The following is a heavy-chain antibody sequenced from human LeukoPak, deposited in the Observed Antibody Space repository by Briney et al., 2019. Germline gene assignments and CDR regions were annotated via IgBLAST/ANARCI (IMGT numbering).Heavy chain of an antibody. V-gene: IGHV4-61*02. Sequence: SQTLSLTCTVSGGSISSGSYYWSWIRQPAGKGLEWIGRIYTSGSTNYNPSLKSRVTISVDTSKNQFSLKLSSVTAADTAVYYCARAYYYDSSGYYSNFDYWGQGTLVTVSS. D-gene: IGHD3-22*01. J-gene: IGHJ4*02. CDR1: GGSISSGSYY. CDR3: ARAYYYDSSGYYSNFDY. CDR2: IYTSGST.